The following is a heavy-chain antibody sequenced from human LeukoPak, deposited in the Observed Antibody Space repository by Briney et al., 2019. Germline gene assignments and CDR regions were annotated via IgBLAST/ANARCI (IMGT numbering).Heavy chain of an antibody. Sequence: GGSLRLSCAASGFTFSSCAMHWVRQAPGKGLEWVAVISYDGSNKYYADSVKGRFTISRDNSKNTLYLQMNSLRAEDTAAYYCARAATYYDILTGSTPYYYYMDVWGKGTTVTVSS. D-gene: IGHD3-9*01. CDR1: GFTFSSCA. CDR2: ISYDGSNK. J-gene: IGHJ6*03. CDR3: ARAATYYDILTGSTPYYYYMDV. V-gene: IGHV3-30*04.